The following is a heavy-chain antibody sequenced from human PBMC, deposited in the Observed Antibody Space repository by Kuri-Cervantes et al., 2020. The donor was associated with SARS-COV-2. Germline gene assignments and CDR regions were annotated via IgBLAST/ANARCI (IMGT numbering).Heavy chain of an antibody. CDR1: GGSISRYY. CDR3: ASTPIVGGKDFDY. CDR2: IYYTGTT. V-gene: IGHV4-59*01. D-gene: IGHD1-26*01. J-gene: IGHJ4*02. Sequence: SETLSLTCTVSGGSISRYYWSWLRQTPEKGLEWIGNIYYTGTTIYNPSLKSRVTISIDTSENQFSLELNSVTAADTAVYYCASTPIVGGKDFDYWGQGSLVTVSS.